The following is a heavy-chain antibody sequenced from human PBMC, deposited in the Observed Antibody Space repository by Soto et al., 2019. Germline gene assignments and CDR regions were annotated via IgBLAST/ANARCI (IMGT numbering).Heavy chain of an antibody. CDR3: ARTRVVSAVNYGMDV. V-gene: IGHV2-70*04. Sequence: SGPTLVNPTQTLTLTCTFSGFSLTTSGMRVSWVRQPPGKAPEWLARIDWDDDKVYSRSLRTRLTISKDTSKNQVVLIMTNMDPVDTATYYCARTRVVSAVNYGMDVWGQGTTVTVSS. CDR2: IDWDDDK. D-gene: IGHD2-15*01. J-gene: IGHJ6*02. CDR1: GFSLTTSGMR.